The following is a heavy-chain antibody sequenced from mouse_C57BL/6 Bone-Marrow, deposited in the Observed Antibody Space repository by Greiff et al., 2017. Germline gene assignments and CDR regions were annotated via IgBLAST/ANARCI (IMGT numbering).Heavy chain of an antibody. CDR2: IYPRRGNT. J-gene: IGHJ2*01. Sequence: QVQLQQSGADLARPGASVKLSCKASGYTFTSYGISWVKQRTGQGLVWIGEIYPRRGNTYYNETFKGKATLTADKSTSTAYMELRSLTSEDSAVYFCARSYYGSSPYCDDWGQGTTLTVSS. CDR3: ARSYYGSSPYCDD. D-gene: IGHD1-1*01. V-gene: IGHV1-81*01. CDR1: GYTFTSYG.